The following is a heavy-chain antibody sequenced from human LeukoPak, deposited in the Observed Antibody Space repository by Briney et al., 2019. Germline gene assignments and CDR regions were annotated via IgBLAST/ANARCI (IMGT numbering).Heavy chain of an antibody. CDR1: GYTFTSYD. D-gene: IGHD6-13*01. J-gene: IGHJ3*02. Sequence: ASVKVSCKASGYTFTSYDINWVRQAPGQGLEWMGWINTNTGNPTYAQGFTGRFVFSLDTSVSTAYLQISSLKAEDTAVYYCARVIAAAGRAYDAFDIWGQGTMVTVSS. CDR3: ARVIAAAGRAYDAFDI. CDR2: INTNTGNP. V-gene: IGHV7-4-1*02.